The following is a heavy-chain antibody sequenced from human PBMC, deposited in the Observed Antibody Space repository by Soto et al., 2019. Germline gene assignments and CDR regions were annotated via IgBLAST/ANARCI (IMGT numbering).Heavy chain of an antibody. CDR2: IIPIFGTA. D-gene: IGHD2-15*01. CDR1: GGTFSSYA. Sequence: QVQLVQSGAEVKKPGSSVKVSCKASGGTFSSYAISWVRQAPGQGLEWMGGIIPIFGTADYAQKFQGRVTITADESTRTAYMEVSSLRSEDTAVYYCASVETQRYYYGMDVWGQGTTVTVSS. CDR3: ASVETQRYYYGMDV. J-gene: IGHJ6*02. V-gene: IGHV1-69*12.